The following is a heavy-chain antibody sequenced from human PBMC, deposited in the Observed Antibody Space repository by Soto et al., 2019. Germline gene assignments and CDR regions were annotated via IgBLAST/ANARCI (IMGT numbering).Heavy chain of an antibody. CDR1: GGSFSGYY. Sequence: SETLSLTCAVYGGSFSGYYWSWIRQPPGKGLEWIGEINHSGSTNYNPSLKSRVTISVDTSKNQFSLKLSSVTAADTAVYYCARVVLTGYYSPYYYYYGMDVWGQGTTVTVSS. V-gene: IGHV4-34*01. CDR2: INHSGST. J-gene: IGHJ6*02. D-gene: IGHD3-9*01. CDR3: ARVVLTGYYSPYYYYYGMDV.